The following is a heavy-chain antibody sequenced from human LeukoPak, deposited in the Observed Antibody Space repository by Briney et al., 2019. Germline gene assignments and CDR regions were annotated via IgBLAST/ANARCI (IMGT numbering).Heavy chain of an antibody. Sequence: PSETLSLTCAVYGGSFSGYYWSWIRQPPGKGLEWIGEIDHSGSTNYNPSLKSRVTISVDTSKNQFSLKLSSVTAADTAVYYCARGARYFDWPLDYWGQGTLVTVSS. CDR2: IDHSGST. CDR3: ARGARYFDWPLDY. D-gene: IGHD3-9*01. J-gene: IGHJ4*02. CDR1: GGSFSGYY. V-gene: IGHV4-34*01.